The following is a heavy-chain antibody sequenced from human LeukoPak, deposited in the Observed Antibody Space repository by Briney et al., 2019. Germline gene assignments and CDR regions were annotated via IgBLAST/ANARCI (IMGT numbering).Heavy chain of an antibody. J-gene: IGHJ6*03. CDR3: ARGQVDIVVVPASYYYYMDV. CDR2: IYYSGST. D-gene: IGHD2-2*03. V-gene: IGHV4-59*01. CDR1: GGSISSYY. Sequence: SETLSLTCTVSGGSISSYYWSWIRQPPGKGLEWIGYIYYSGSTNYNPSLKSRVTISVDTSKNQFSPKLSSVTAADTAVYYCARGQVDIVVVPASYYYYMDVWGKGTTVTVSS.